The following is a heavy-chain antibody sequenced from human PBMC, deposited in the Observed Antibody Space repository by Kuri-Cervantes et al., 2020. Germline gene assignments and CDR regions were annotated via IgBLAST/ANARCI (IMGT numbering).Heavy chain of an antibody. V-gene: IGHV4-59*12. D-gene: IGHD2-15*01. CDR1: GGSISNYY. CDR2: IYNSGTA. J-gene: IGHJ4*02. CDR3: ARGYCSGGSCYRRGRYYFDY. Sequence: GSLRLSCTVSGGSISNYYWSWIRQSPGKGLEWLGYIYNSGTAKYNPSLKSRVTTSVDTSKNQFSLKLSSVTAADTAVYYCARGYCSGGSCYRRGRYYFDYWGQGTLVTVSS.